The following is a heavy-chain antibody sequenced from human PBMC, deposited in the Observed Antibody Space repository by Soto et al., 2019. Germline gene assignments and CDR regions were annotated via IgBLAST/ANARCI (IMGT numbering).Heavy chain of an antibody. V-gene: IGHV3-23*01. CDR3: ANPAGFHTALC. CDR2: ISGSGGST. D-gene: IGHD5-18*01. CDR1: GFTFSSYA. Sequence: GGSLRLSCAASGFTFSSYAMSWVRQAPGKGLEWVSAISGSGGSTYYADSVKGRFTISGDNSKNTLYLQMNSLRAEDTAVYYCANPAGFHTALCWGQGTLVTVSS. J-gene: IGHJ4*02.